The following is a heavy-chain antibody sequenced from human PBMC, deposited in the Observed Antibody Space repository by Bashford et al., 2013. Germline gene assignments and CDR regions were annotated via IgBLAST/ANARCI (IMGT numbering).Heavy chain of an antibody. CDR1: GGSISSSSYY. CDR3: AYYDYPLAYFQH. CDR2: IYYTGDT. D-gene: IGHD3-22*01. V-gene: IGHV4-39*07. J-gene: IGHJ1*01. Sequence: SETLSLTCTVSGGSISSSSYYWGWIRQPPGKGLEWIGNIYYTGDTFYNASLRSRVIISVDTSKNQFSLKLSSVTAADTAVYYCAYYDYPLAYFQHWGQGTLVTVSS.